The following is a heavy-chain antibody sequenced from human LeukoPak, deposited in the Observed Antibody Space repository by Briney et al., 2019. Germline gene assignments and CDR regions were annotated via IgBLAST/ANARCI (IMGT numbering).Heavy chain of an antibody. Sequence: ASVKVSCKASGYSFTNYDINWVRQATGQGLEWMGWMNPKSGDTGYSQKFQGRVFITRDTSINTAYMELSSLGSDDTAVYDCARGQQLVYRRMVGFDPWGQGTLVTVSP. D-gene: IGHD6-13*01. CDR2: MNPKSGDT. CDR1: GYSFTNYD. V-gene: IGHV1-8*03. CDR3: ARGQQLVYRRMVGFDP. J-gene: IGHJ5*02.